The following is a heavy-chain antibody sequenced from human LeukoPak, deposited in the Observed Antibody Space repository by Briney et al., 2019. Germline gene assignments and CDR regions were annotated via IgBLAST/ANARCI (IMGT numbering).Heavy chain of an antibody. CDR3: ARVAKCGPTCRGKYWYFDL. CDR2: ISHSGTT. CDR1: GVSFSGYI. J-gene: IGHJ2*01. Sequence: SETLSLTCAVYGVSFSGYIWGWIRQPPGKGLEWIGEISHSGTTTYNPSLKSRVTFSLDTANNQFSLRLTSVTAADTAVFYCARVAKCGPTCRGKYWYFDLWGPGTLVTVSS. V-gene: IGHV4-34*01. D-gene: IGHD2-21*01.